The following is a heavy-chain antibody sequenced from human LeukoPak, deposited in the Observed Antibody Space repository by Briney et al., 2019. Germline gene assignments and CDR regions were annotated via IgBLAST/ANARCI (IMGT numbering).Heavy chain of an antibody. CDR2: ISSSSSYI. J-gene: IGHJ6*03. Sequence: GGSLRLSCAASGFTFSSYSMNWVRQAPGKGLEWVSSISSSSSYIYYADSVKGRFTISRDNAKNSLYLQMNSLRAEDTAVYYCARDSRYCSGGSCGYYYYMDVWGKGTTVTASS. CDR1: GFTFSSYS. CDR3: ARDSRYCSGGSCGYYYYMDV. D-gene: IGHD2-15*01. V-gene: IGHV3-21*01.